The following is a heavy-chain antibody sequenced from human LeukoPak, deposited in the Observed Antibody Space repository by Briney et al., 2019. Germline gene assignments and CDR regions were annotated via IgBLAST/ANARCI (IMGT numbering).Heavy chain of an antibody. Sequence: GGSLRLSCAASGFTFSNAWMSWVRQAPGKGLEWVGRIKSKTDGGTTDYAAPVKGRFTISRDDSKNTLYLQMNSLKTEDTAVYYCTTLRSGSYFRMTGYYYGMDVWGQGTTVTVSS. CDR2: IKSKTDGGTT. CDR1: GFTFSNAW. J-gene: IGHJ6*02. V-gene: IGHV3-15*01. D-gene: IGHD1-26*01. CDR3: TTLRSGSYFRMTGYYYGMDV.